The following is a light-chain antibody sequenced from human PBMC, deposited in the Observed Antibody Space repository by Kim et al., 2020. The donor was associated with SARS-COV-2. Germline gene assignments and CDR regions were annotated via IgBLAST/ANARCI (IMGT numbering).Light chain of an antibody. CDR1: QVMSSY. CDR2: GAS. V-gene: IGKV1-9*01. Sequence: IQLTQSPSSLSASVGDRVTITCRASQVMSSYFAWYQQKPGKAPKLLIYGASTLQSGVPSRFSGSGSGTDFTLTISSLQPEDFAVYYCQQLNIYPPITFGQGTRLEIK. J-gene: IGKJ5*01. CDR3: QQLNIYPPIT.